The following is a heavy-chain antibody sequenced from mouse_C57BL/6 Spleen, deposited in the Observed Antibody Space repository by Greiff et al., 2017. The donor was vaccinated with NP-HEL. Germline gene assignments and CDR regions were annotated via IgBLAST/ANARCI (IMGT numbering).Heavy chain of an antibody. CDR1: GYTFTSYW. CDR2: IDPSDSYT. Sequence: QVQLQQSGAELVKPGASVKLSCKASGYTFTSYWMQWVKQRPGQGLEWIGEIDPSDSYTNYNQKFKGKATLTVDTSSSTAYMQLSSLTSEDSAVYYCARKITTVVAEYWYFDVWGTGTTVTVSS. CDR3: ARKITTVVAEYWYFDV. V-gene: IGHV1-50*01. J-gene: IGHJ1*03. D-gene: IGHD1-1*01.